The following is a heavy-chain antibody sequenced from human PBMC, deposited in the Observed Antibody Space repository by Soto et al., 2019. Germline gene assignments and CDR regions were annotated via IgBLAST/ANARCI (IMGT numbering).Heavy chain of an antibody. CDR1: GDSVSSNSAT. J-gene: IGHJ4*02. Sequence: TLSLTCAISGDSVSSNSATWDWIRQSPSRGLEWLGRTYYASKWNNGYSPSVKSRITINPDTSKNQFSLQLHFVTPEDTAVYYCARGRKSAFDYWGQGTLVTVSS. CDR2: TYYASKWNN. V-gene: IGHV6-1*01. CDR3: ARGRKSAFDY.